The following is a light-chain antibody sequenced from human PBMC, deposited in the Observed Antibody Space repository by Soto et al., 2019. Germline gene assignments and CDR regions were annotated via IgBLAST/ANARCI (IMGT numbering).Light chain of an antibody. Sequence: EIVLTQSPATLSLSPRERATLSCRASQSVSSYLAWYQQKPGQAPRLLIYDASNRATGIPARFSGSGSGTDFTLTISSLEPEDFAGYYRQQRSNWLTFGGGTKVEIK. CDR2: DAS. CDR3: QQRSNWLT. J-gene: IGKJ4*01. V-gene: IGKV3-11*01. CDR1: QSVSSY.